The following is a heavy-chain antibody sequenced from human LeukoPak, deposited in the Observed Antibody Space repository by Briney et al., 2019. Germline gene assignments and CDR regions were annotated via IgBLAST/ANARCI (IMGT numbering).Heavy chain of an antibody. V-gene: IGHV3-21*01. CDR1: GFTFSSYS. CDR2: ISSSSSYI. D-gene: IGHD3-9*01. CDR3: ARSTLTGYYLFDY. J-gene: IGHJ4*02. Sequence: NPGGSLRLSCAASGFTFSSYSMNWVRQAPGKGLEWVSSISSSSSYIYYADSVKGRFTISRDNAKNSLYLQMNSLRAEDTAVYYCARSTLTGYYLFDYWGQGTLVTVSS.